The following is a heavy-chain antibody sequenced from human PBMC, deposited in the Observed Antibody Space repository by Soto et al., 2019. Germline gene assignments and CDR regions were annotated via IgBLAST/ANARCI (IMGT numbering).Heavy chain of an antibody. D-gene: IGHD3-10*01. Sequence: SETLSLTCTVSGGSISSSSYYWGWIRQPPGKGLEWIGSIYYSGSTFYNPSLKSRVAISVDTSKNQFSPKLSSVTAADTAVYYCAPERLLWFGEYYYYYGMDVWGQGTTVTVSS. J-gene: IGHJ6*02. CDR3: APERLLWFGEYYYYYGMDV. CDR2: IYYSGST. CDR1: GGSISSSSYY. V-gene: IGHV4-39*01.